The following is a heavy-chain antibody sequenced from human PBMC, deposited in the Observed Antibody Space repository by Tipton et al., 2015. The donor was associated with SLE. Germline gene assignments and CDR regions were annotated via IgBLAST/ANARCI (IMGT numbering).Heavy chain of an antibody. J-gene: IGHJ3*02. CDR2: INHRGST. D-gene: IGHD5-12*01. V-gene: IGHV4-34*01. CDR3: AIIVAKGGAFDI. CDR1: GGSFSDNY. Sequence: TLSLTCAVNGGSFSDNYWSWIRQPPGKGLEWIGEINHRGSTNYNPSLKSRVTISLDRSENQFSLRLSSVTAADTAVYYCAIIVAKGGAFDIWGQGTMVTVSS.